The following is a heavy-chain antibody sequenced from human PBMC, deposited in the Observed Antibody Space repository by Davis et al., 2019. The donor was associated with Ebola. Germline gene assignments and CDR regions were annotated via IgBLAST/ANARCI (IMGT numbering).Heavy chain of an antibody. J-gene: IGHJ5*02. CDR2: INHSGST. V-gene: IGHV4-34*01. Sequence: SETLSLTCAASGGSISSGGYSWSWIRQPPGKGLEWIGEINHSGSTNYNPSLKSRVTISVDTSKNQFSLKLSSVTAADTAVYYCARGRAYNWFDPWGQGTLVTVSS. CDR1: GGSISSGGYS. CDR3: ARGRAYNWFDP.